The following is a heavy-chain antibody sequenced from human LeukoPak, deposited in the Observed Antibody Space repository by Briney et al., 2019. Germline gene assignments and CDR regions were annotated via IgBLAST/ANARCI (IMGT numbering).Heavy chain of an antibody. CDR3: ARQAFSSGWPTTGDAFDV. D-gene: IGHD6-19*01. CDR1: GGSISSYY. CDR2: IYTSGST. Sequence: SETLSLTCTVSGGSISSYYWSWIRQPAGKGLEWIGRIYTSGSTNYNPSLKSRVTMSVDTSKNQFSLKLSSVTAADTAVYYCARQAFSSGWPTTGDAFDVWGQGTMVTVSS. J-gene: IGHJ3*01. V-gene: IGHV4-4*07.